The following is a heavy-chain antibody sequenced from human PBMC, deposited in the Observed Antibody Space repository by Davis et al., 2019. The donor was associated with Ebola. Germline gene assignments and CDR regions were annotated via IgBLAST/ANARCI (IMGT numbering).Heavy chain of an antibody. Sequence: SETLSLTCGISGGSISSSNWWSWVRQPPGKGLEWIGEIYHSGSTNYNPSLKSRVTISVDKSKNQFSLKLSSVTAADTAVYYCAYLSAYYYYGMDVWGKGTTVIVSS. CDR2: IYHSGST. CDR3: AYLSAYYYYGMDV. CDR1: GGSISSSNW. D-gene: IGHD3-9*01. V-gene: IGHV4-4*02. J-gene: IGHJ6*04.